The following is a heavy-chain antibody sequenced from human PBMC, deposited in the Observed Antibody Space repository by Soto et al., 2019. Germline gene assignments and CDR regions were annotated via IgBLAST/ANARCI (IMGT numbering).Heavy chain of an antibody. CDR1: GYSFTSYW. CDR2: IDPSDSYT. J-gene: IGHJ4*02. V-gene: IGHV5-10-1*01. CDR3: ARRGDYVWGSYRYTDY. D-gene: IGHD3-16*02. Sequence: GESLKISCKGSGYSFTSYWISWVRQMPGKGLEWMGRIDPSDSYTNYSPSFQGHVTISADKSIGTAYLQWSSLKASDTAMYYCARRGDYVWGSYRYTDYWGQGTLVTVSS.